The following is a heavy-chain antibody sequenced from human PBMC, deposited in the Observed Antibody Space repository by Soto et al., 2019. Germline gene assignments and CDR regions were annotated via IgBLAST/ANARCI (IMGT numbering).Heavy chain of an antibody. CDR3: ARGGAMGVDY. V-gene: IGHV3-74*01. CDR2: IYFDGITT. Sequence: RGGSLRLSCTASGFTFNTHWMHWVRQAPGKGLVWVSRIYFDGITTNYADSVKGRLTVSRDNAKNTVYLHVNTLRDEDTAVYYCARGGAMGVDYWGQGTLVTVSS. D-gene: IGHD1-26*01. CDR1: GFTFNTHW. J-gene: IGHJ4*02.